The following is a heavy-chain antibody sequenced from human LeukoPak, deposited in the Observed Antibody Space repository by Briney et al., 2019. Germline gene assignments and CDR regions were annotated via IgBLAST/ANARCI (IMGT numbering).Heavy chain of an antibody. J-gene: IGHJ6*02. D-gene: IGHD2-15*01. Sequence: PSETLSLTCAVSGGSISSGGYSWSWIRQPPGKGLEWIGYIYHSGSTYYNPSLKSRVTISVDRSKNQFSLKLSSVTAADTAVYYCARGYCSGGSCYSYGMDVWGQGTTVTVSS. V-gene: IGHV4-30-2*01. CDR1: GGSISSGGYS. CDR2: IYHSGST. CDR3: ARGYCSGGSCYSYGMDV.